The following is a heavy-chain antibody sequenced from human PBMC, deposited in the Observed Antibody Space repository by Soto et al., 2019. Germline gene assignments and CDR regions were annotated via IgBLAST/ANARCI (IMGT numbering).Heavy chain of an antibody. Sequence: SETLSLTCTVSGGSISSSIYYWGWIRQPPGKGLEWIGSIYYSGSTYYNPSLKSRVTISVDTSKNQFSLKLSSVTAADTAVYYCARRRWYDAFDIWGQGTMVTVSS. J-gene: IGHJ3*02. D-gene: IGHD2-15*01. CDR1: GGSISSSIYY. V-gene: IGHV4-39*01. CDR3: ARRRWYDAFDI. CDR2: IYYSGST.